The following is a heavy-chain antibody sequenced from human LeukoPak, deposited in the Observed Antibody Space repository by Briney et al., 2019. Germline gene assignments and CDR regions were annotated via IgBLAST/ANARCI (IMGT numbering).Heavy chain of an antibody. CDR1: GYTFTCYA. Sequence: SAVTVTCKGSGYTFTCYAMNWVRQAPGQGLEWMGLIYTNTGNPTFAQGFSGRFVFSSDTSVSTAYLQICSLKAEDTAVYYCVTMSRPGSYYILTGYYWTQTDAFDIWGQGTMVTVSS. D-gene: IGHD3-9*01. CDR3: VTMSRPGSYYILTGYYWTQTDAFDI. CDR2: IYTNTGNP. J-gene: IGHJ3*02. V-gene: IGHV7-4-1*01.